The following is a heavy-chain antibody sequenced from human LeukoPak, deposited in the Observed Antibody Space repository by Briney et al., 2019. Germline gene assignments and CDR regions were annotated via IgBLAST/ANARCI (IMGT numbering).Heavy chain of an antibody. Sequence: GGSLRLSCAASGFIFSTYWMSWVRQAPGKGLEWVANIKQDGSEKYYVDSVKGRFTISRDNAKNSVCLQMDSLTTDDTAVYYCARDRGADRFDIWGQGTLVTVSS. D-gene: IGHD1-14*01. CDR1: GFIFSTYW. V-gene: IGHV3-7*01. J-gene: IGHJ4*02. CDR2: IKQDGSEK. CDR3: ARDRGADRFDI.